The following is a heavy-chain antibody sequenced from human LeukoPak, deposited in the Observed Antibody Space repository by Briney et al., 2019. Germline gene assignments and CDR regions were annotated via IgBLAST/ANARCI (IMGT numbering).Heavy chain of an antibody. Sequence: SETLSLTCAVYGGSFSDYYWSWIRQPPGKGLEWIGYIYYSGSTYYNPSLKSRVTISVDTSKNQFSLKLSSVTAADTAVYYCAREGIRVNYYYYGMDVWGQGTTVTVSS. J-gene: IGHJ6*02. D-gene: IGHD2/OR15-2a*01. CDR2: IYYSGST. CDR1: GGSFSDYY. CDR3: AREGIRVNYYYYGMDV. V-gene: IGHV4-30-4*01.